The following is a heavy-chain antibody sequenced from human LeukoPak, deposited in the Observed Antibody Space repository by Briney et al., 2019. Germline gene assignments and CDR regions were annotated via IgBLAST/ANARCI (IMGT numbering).Heavy chain of an antibody. CDR3: AKDRRMTTVTTYFDY. D-gene: IGHD4-17*01. J-gene: IGHJ4*02. CDR1: GFTFSGYA. V-gene: IGHV3-23*01. Sequence: GGSLRLSCAASGFTFSGYAMNWVCEAPGKGLECVSVISGSGGSTYYAVSVKGRFTISRDNSKNTLYLQMNSLRAEDTAVYYCAKDRRMTTVTTYFDYWGQGTLVTVSS. CDR2: ISGSGGST.